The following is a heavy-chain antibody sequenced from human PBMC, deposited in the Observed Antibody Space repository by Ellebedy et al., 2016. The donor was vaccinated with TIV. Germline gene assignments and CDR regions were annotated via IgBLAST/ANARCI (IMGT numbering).Heavy chain of an antibody. CDR2: VNHRGRT. J-gene: IGHJ4*02. CDR1: GGSFSGYY. CDR3: ARMVMITFGGDRGDFDY. Sequence: MPSETLSLTCAVYGGSFSGYYWSWIRQPPEKGLQWIGEVNHRGRTNYNPSLESRLAISVDTSKNQFSLKLSSVTAADTAVYYCARMVMITFGGDRGDFDYWGQGTLVTVSS. V-gene: IGHV4-34*01. D-gene: IGHD3-16*01.